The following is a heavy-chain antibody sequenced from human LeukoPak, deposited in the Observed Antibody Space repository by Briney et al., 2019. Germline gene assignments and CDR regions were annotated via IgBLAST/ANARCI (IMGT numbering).Heavy chain of an antibody. CDR3: AKDHTVTNIIDY. CDR1: GFTFSSYA. D-gene: IGHD4-17*01. V-gene: IGHV3-23*01. Sequence: GGSLRLSCEASGFTFSSYAMSWVRQAPGQGLEWVSAISGSGGSTYYADSVKGRFTISRDNSKNTLYLQMNSLRAEDTAVYYCAKDHTVTNIIDYWGQGTLVTVSS. J-gene: IGHJ4*02. CDR2: ISGSGGST.